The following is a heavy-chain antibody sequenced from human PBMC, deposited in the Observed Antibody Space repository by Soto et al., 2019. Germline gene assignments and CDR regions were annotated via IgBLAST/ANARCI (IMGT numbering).Heavy chain of an antibody. CDR2: ISGSGGST. D-gene: IGHD2-15*01. Sequence: PGGSLRLSCAASGFTFSSYAMSWVRQAPGKGLGWVSAISGSGGSTYYADSVKGRFTISRDNSKNTLYLQMNSLRAEDTAVYYCARVVVAAYYFDYWGQGTLVTVSS. J-gene: IGHJ4*02. CDR1: GFTFSSYA. V-gene: IGHV3-23*01. CDR3: ARVVVAAYYFDY.